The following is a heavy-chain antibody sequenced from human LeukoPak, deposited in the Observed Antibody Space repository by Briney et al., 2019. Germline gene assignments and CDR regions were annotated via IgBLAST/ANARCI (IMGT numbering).Heavy chain of an antibody. CDR2: ISGSGGNT. V-gene: IGHV3-23*01. J-gene: IGHJ4*02. CDR1: GFTFSSYA. D-gene: IGHD6-13*01. CDR3: AKPALYSSSWYYFDY. Sequence: GGSLRLSCAASGFTFSSYAMSWVRQAPGKGLEWVSAISGSGGNTYYADSVKGRFTISRDNSKNTLYLQMNSLRAEDTAVYYRAKPALYSSSWYYFDYWGQGTLVTVSS.